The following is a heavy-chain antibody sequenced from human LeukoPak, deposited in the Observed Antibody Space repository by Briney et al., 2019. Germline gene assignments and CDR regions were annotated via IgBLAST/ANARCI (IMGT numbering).Heavy chain of an antibody. CDR2: IWHDGSNK. J-gene: IGHJ4*02. D-gene: IGHD1-26*01. CDR1: GFTFSRYG. V-gene: IGHV3-33*08. Sequence: GGSLRLSCAASGFTFSRYGIHWVRQAPGKGLEWVAVIWHDGSNKYYADSVKGRFTISRDNSKNTLYLQMNSLRAEDTAVYYCARDASLGRSRFDYWGQGTLVTVSS. CDR3: ARDASLGRSRFDY.